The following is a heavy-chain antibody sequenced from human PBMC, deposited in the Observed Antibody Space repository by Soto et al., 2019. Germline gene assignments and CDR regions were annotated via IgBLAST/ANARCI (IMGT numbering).Heavy chain of an antibody. CDR2: ISYDGSNK. CDR3: AKTYSYGYYYYYGMDV. V-gene: IGHV3-30*18. CDR1: GFTFSSYG. J-gene: IGHJ6*02. D-gene: IGHD5-18*01. Sequence: LRLSCAASGFTFSSYGMHWVRQAPGKGLEWVAVISYDGSNKYYADSVKGRFTISRDNSKNTLYLQMNSLRAEDTAVYYCAKTYSYGYYYYYGMDVWGQGTTVTVSS.